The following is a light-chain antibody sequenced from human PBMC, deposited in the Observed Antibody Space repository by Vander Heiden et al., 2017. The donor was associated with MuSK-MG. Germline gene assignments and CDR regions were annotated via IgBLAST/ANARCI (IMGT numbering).Light chain of an antibody. J-gene: IGKJ1*01. CDR2: KVS. Sequence: DGVMTHSPLSLPVTLGQPASISCRSSQSLVYSDGNAYLNWFHQRPGQSPRRLIYKVSNWESGVPDRFSGSGSGTDFTLKISRVEAEDVGVYYCMQCKHWPWTFGQGTKVEIK. V-gene: IGKV2D-30*01. CDR1: QSLVYSDGNAY. CDR3: MQCKHWPWT.